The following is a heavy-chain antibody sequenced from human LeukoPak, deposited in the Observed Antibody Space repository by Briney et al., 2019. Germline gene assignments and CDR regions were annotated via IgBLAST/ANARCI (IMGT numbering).Heavy chain of an antibody. J-gene: IGHJ6*03. CDR1: GFTFSSYA. D-gene: IGHD2-2*01. V-gene: IGHV3-23*01. CDR3: ARKTYHDCSSTSCYLLYYYYYMDV. CDR2: ISGSGGST. Sequence: GGSLRLSCAASGFTFSSYAMSWVRQAPGKGLEWVSAISGSGGSTYYADSVKGRFTISRDNSKNSLYLQMNSLRAEDTAVYYCARKTYHDCSSTSCYLLYYYYYMDVWGKGTTVTVSS.